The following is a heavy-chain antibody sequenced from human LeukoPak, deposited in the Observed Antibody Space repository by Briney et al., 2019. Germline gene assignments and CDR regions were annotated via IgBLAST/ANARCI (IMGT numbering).Heavy chain of an antibody. CDR1: GGSISSYY. CDR3: ARHRGSGTSVNWFDP. Sequence: SETLSLTCTGSGGSISSYYWSWIRQPPGKGLEWIGCIYYSGSTNYNPSLKSRVTISVDTSKNQFSLKLSSVTAADTAVYYCARHRGSGTSVNWFDPWGQGTLVTVSS. D-gene: IGHD2-2*01. CDR2: IYYSGST. J-gene: IGHJ5*02. V-gene: IGHV4-59*08.